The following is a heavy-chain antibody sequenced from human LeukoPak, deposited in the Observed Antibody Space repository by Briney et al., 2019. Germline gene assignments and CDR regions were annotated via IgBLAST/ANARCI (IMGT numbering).Heavy chain of an antibody. V-gene: IGHV4-4*02. D-gene: IGHD2-2*01. CDR1: GGSIFSSHW. Sequence: PSETLSLTCAVSGGSIFSSHWWSWVRQPPGKGLEWIGGIHHGEETKYNPSLKSRVSISLDTSKSQFSLRLSSVTAADTAVYYCAREVAAAAMDFWGQGTLVTVSS. CDR2: IHHGEET. J-gene: IGHJ4*02. CDR3: AREVAAAAMDF.